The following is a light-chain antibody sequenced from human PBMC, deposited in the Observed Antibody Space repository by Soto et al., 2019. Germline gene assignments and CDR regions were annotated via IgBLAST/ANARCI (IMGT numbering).Light chain of an antibody. CDR2: GAS. CDR1: QSVSSN. J-gene: IGKJ4*01. CDR3: QQYNKWPLA. Sequence: EIVMTQSPATLSVSPGERATLSCRASQSVSSNLAWYQQKPDQAPRLLIYGASTGATGIPARFSGSGSRTEFTLTISSLQSEDFAVYYCQQYNKWPLAFGGGTKVEIK. V-gene: IGKV3-15*01.